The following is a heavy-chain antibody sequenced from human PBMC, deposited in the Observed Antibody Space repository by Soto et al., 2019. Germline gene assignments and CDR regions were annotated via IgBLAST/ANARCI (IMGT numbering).Heavy chain of an antibody. CDR3: AKDGASYYYYGMDV. J-gene: IGHJ6*02. Sequence: GGSLRLSCAASGFTFSSYGMHWVRQAPGKGLEWVAVISYDGSNKYYADSVKGRFTISRDNSKNTLYLQMNSLRAEDMAVYYCAKDGASYYYYGMDVWGQGTTVTVSS. D-gene: IGHD3-10*01. CDR1: GFTFSSYG. V-gene: IGHV3-30*18. CDR2: ISYDGSNK.